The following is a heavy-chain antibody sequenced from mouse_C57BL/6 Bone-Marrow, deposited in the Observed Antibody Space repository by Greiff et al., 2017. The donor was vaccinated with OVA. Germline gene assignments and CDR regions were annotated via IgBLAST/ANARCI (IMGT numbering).Heavy chain of an antibody. V-gene: IGHV1-55*01. CDR3: ARGITTVVEGFAY. Sequence: QVQLQQPGAELVKPGASVKMSCKASGYTFTSYWITWVKQRPGQGLEWIGDIYPGSGCTNYNEKFKSKATLTVDTSSSTAYMQLSSLTSEDSAVYYCARGITTVVEGFAYWGQGTLVTVSA. CDR1: GYTFTSYW. J-gene: IGHJ3*01. D-gene: IGHD1-1*01. CDR2: IYPGSGCT.